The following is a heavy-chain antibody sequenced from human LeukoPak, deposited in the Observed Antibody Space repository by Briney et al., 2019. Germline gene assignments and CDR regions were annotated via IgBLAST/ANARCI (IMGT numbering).Heavy chain of an antibody. CDR2: IRSNGITT. J-gene: IGHJ4*02. D-gene: IGHD5-18*01. Sequence: GGSLRLSCAASGFTFSNYGMSWVRQAPGKGLEWVSGIRSNGITTYYADSVKGRFTTSRDNSKNTLYLQMNSLRAEDTAVYYCARASRGYSSNFDYWGQGTLVTVSS. CDR1: GFTFSNYG. V-gene: IGHV3-23*01. CDR3: ARASRGYSSNFDY.